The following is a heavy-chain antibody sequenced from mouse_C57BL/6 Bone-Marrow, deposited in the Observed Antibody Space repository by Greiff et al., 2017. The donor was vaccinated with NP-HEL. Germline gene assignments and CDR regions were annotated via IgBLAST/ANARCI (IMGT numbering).Heavy chain of an antibody. Sequence: EVKVVESGGGLVQSGRSLRLSCATSGFTFSDFYMEWVRQAPGKGLEWIAASRNKANDYTTEYSASVKGRFIVSRDTSQSILYLQMNALRAEDTAIYYCAGDAGTYYGSSHWYFGVWGTGTTVTVSS. CDR1: GFTFSDFY. J-gene: IGHJ1*03. D-gene: IGHD1-1*01. CDR3: AGDAGTYYGSSHWYFGV. CDR2: SRNKANDYTT. V-gene: IGHV7-1*01.